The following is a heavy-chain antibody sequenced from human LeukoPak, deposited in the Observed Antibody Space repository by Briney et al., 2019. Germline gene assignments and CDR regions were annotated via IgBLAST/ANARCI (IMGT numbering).Heavy chain of an antibody. CDR1: RFTFSNAW. CDR3: TTELDGGPNN. D-gene: IGHD1/OR15-1a*01. Sequence: PGGSLRLSCAASRFTFSNAWMSWVRQAPGKGLEWVGRIKSKTDGGTAYYAAPVKGRFTISRDDSKNTLYLQMISLKTEDTGVYYCTTELDGGPNNWGQGTLVTVSS. J-gene: IGHJ4*02. V-gene: IGHV3-15*01. CDR2: IKSKTDGGTA.